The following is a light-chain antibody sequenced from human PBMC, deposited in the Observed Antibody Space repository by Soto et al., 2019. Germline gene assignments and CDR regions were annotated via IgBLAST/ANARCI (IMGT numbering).Light chain of an antibody. CDR1: SGDIGRYNY. CDR3: ASYAITTTSGVV. J-gene: IGLJ3*02. V-gene: IGLV2-14*01. CDR2: NVN. Sequence: QSVLTQPASVSGSPGQSITISCTGTSGDIGRYNYVSWYQQHPGEAPKLFIYNVNNRPSGVSNRFSGSKSGNTASLTISGLQAEDEATYYCASYAITTTSGVVFGGGTKVTVL.